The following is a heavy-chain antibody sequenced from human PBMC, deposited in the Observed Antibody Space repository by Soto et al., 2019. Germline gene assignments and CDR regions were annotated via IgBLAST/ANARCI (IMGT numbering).Heavy chain of an antibody. CDR1: GGTFSRYG. V-gene: IGHV1-69*01. CDR2: IIPLFGTP. CDR3: ARAWPRGTRIVVDSENYAMDV. J-gene: IGHJ6*02. D-gene: IGHD3-22*01. Sequence: QVQLVQSGAEVKKPGSSVKVSCKASGGTFSRYGFSWVRQAPGQGLEWMGGIIPLFGTPDYAQRFQGRVTITADESTATGYMELSSPRPGDRAMYYCARAWPRGTRIVVDSENYAMDVWGQGTTVTVS.